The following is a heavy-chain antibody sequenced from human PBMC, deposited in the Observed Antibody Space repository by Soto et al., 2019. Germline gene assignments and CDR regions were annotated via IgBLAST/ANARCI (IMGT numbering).Heavy chain of an antibody. CDR1: GFTFSSCW. V-gene: IGHV3-74*01. Sequence: PGGSLRLSCAASGFTFSSCWMHWVRQAPGKGLVWVSRINSDGSSTSYADSVKGRFTISRDNAKNTLYLQMNSLRAEDTAVYYCARAAPTISGRGMDVWGQGTTVTVSS. J-gene: IGHJ6*02. CDR2: INSDGSST. D-gene: IGHD3-9*01. CDR3: ARAAPTISGRGMDV.